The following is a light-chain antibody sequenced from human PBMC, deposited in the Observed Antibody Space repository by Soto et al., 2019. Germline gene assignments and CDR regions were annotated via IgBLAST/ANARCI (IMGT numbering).Light chain of an antibody. CDR2: GTS. V-gene: IGKV3D-15*01. J-gene: IGKJ1*01. CDR3: QQYNNWPPWT. Sequence: ENVLSQSPGTLSLSPGERATLSCRASQSFSSSYLAWYQQKPGQAPRLLIYGTSTRATGVPDRFSGSGSGTEFTLTISSLQSEDFAVYYCQQYNNWPPWTFGQGTKVDIK. CDR1: QSFSSSY.